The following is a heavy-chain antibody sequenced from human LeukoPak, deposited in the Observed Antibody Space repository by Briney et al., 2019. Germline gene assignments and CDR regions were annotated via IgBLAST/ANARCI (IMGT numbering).Heavy chain of an antibody. Sequence: EASVKVSCKASGGTFSSYAISWVRQAPGQGLEWMGGIIPIFGTANYAQKFRGRVTITADESTSTAYMELSSLRSEDTAVYYCATSTPDRYGSGSYFPRYYYYMDVWGKGTTVTISS. CDR3: ATSTPDRYGSGSYFPRYYYYMDV. V-gene: IGHV1-69*13. CDR1: GGTFSSYA. D-gene: IGHD3-10*01. CDR2: IIPIFGTA. J-gene: IGHJ6*03.